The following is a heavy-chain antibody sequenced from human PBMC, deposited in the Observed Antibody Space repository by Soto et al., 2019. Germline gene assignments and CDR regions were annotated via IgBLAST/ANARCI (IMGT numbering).Heavy chain of an antibody. Sequence: QVQLQESGPGLVKPSGTLSLTCAVSGGSISSSNWWSWVRQPPGKGLEWIGEIYHSGSTNYNPSLKSRDTISVDKSKNQFSLKLSSVTAAATAVYYCASRYCISTSCYVGYYGMDVWGQGTTVTVSS. CDR2: IYHSGST. CDR1: GGSISSSNW. J-gene: IGHJ6*02. V-gene: IGHV4-4*02. D-gene: IGHD2-2*01. CDR3: ASRYCISTSCYVGYYGMDV.